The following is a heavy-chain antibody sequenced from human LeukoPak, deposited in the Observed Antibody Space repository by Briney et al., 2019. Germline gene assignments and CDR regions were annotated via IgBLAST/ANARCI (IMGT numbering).Heavy chain of an antibody. J-gene: IGHJ4*02. Sequence: PSGTLSLTCTVSGGSISSSSYYWGWIRQPPGKGLEWIGSIYYSGSTYYNPSLKSRVTISVDTSQNQFSLKLSSVTAADTAVYYSASRGATSDYWGQGTLVTVSS. D-gene: IGHD1-26*01. V-gene: IGHV4-39*01. CDR3: ASRGATSDY. CDR2: IYYSGST. CDR1: GGSISSSSYY.